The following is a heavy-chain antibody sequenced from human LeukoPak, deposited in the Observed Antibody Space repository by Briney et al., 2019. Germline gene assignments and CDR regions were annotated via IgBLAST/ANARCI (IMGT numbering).Heavy chain of an antibody. V-gene: IGHV3-74*01. CDR1: GFTFSLYW. Sequence: GGSLRLSCAASGFTFSLYWMHWVRQGPGKGLMWVSRLNEDGSTADYADSVKGRFTMSRDNAKGKVFLEMRSLTVEDTAIYFCVRERIYYSDLAYKERENFDPWGRRTLVTVSS. J-gene: IGHJ5*02. CDR2: LNEDGSTA. D-gene: IGHD1-26*01. CDR3: VRERIYYSDLAYKERENFDP.